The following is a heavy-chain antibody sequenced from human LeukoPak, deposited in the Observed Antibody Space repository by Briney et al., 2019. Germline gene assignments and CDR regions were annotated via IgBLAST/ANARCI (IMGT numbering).Heavy chain of an antibody. CDR3: ARVYYDSSGYYGFDY. V-gene: IGHV1-8*01. D-gene: IGHD3-22*01. CDR2: MNPNSGNT. J-gene: IGHJ4*02. Sequence: ASVKVPCKASGYTFTSYDINWVRQATGQGLEWMGWMNPNSGNTGYAQKFQGRVTMTRNTSISTAYMELSSLRSEDTAVYYCARVYYDSSGYYGFDYWGQGTLVTVSS. CDR1: GYTFTSYD.